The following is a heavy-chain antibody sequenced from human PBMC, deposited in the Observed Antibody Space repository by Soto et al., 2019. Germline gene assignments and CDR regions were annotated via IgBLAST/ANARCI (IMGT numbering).Heavy chain of an antibody. D-gene: IGHD3-3*01. CDR2: INSDGSST. V-gene: IGHV3-74*01. Sequence: EVQLVESGGGLVQPGGSLRLSCAASGFTFSSYWMHWVRQAPGKGLVWVSRINSDGSSTSYADSVKGRFTISRDNAKNTLYLQMNSLRAEDTAVYYCSLTHDFWSGYYPKGYYYYGMDVW. J-gene: IGHJ6*01. CDR3: SLTHDFWSGYYPKGYYYYGMDV. CDR1: GFTFSSYW.